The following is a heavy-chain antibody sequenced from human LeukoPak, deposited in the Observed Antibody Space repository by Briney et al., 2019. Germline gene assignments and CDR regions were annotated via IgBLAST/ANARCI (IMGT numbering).Heavy chain of an antibody. V-gene: IGHV4-34*01. D-gene: IGHD3-10*01. CDR2: INHSGST. CDR1: GGSFSGYY. CDR3: ARLSITMVRGVTTPYYYYYMDV. J-gene: IGHJ6*03. Sequence: SETLSLTCAVYGGSFSGYYWTWIRQPPGKGLEWIGEINHSGSTNYNPSLKSRVTISVDTSKDQFSLKLSSVTAADTAVYYCARLSITMVRGVTTPYYYYYMDVWGKGTTVTVSS.